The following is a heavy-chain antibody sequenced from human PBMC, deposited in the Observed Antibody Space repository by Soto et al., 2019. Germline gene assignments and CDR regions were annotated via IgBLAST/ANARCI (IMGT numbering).Heavy chain of an antibody. V-gene: IGHV4-59*08. Sequence: SETLSLTCTVSGGSISSYYWSWIRQPPGKGLEWMGYIYYSGSTNYNPSLRSRVTISVDTSKNQFSLKLSSVTAADTAVYYCARHSGSIVPAEAHAPFDFWGQGTMVTVSS. CDR1: GGSISSYY. D-gene: IGHD1-26*01. CDR2: IYYSGST. J-gene: IGHJ3*01. CDR3: ARHSGSIVPAEAHAPFDF.